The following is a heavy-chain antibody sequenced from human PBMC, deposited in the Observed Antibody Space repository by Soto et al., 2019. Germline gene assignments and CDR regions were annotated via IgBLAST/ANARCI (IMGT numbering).Heavy chain of an antibody. D-gene: IGHD3-3*01. CDR1: GFTFDDYA. CDR3: AKGTSRGLRFLEWLEYFQH. Sequence: EVQLVESGGGLVQPGRSLRLSCAASGFTFDDYAMHWVRQAPGKGLEWVSGISWNSGSIGYADSVKGRFTISRDNAKNSLYLQMNSLRADETALYYCAKGTSRGLRFLEWLEYFQHWGQGTLVTVSS. CDR2: ISWNSGSI. J-gene: IGHJ1*01. V-gene: IGHV3-9*01.